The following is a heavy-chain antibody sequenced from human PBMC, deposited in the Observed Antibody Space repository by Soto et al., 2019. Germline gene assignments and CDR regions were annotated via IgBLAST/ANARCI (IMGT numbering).Heavy chain of an antibody. CDR1: GFSFGIYA. Sequence: GGSLRLSCAASGFSFGIYALSWVRQAPGKGLEWVSTISGSDGKTFYADSVKGRFSISRDTSQSTLYLQMNSLRADDTAMYYCARWSYLDYWGQGTRVTVSS. CDR3: ARWSYLDY. CDR2: ISGSDGKT. V-gene: IGHV3-23*01. J-gene: IGHJ4*02. D-gene: IGHD3-3*01.